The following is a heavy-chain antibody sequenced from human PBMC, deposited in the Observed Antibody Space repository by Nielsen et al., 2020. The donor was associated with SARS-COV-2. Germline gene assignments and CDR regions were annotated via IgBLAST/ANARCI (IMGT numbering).Heavy chain of an antibody. CDR3: ARGAIVVVPDMDV. CDR1: GFTISSSF. Sequence: GESLKISCGASGFTISSSFMSWVRQAAGKGLDWVSVIYTDGSTSHADSVKGRFTISRDNSKNTLYLQMNSLRAEDTAVYYCARGAIVVVPDMDVWGQGTTVTVSS. V-gene: IGHV3-66*01. CDR2: IYTDGST. D-gene: IGHD2-2*01. J-gene: IGHJ6*02.